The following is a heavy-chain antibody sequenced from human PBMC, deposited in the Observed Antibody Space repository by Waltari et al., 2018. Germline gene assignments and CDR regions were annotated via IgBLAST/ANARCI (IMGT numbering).Heavy chain of an antibody. V-gene: IGHV4-39*01. Sequence: QLQLQESGPGLVKPSETLSLTCTVSGGSISSSGLYWGWIRQPPGREPEWIASISYSGTTYYNPSLKSRVTISADTSKNQVSLKVTSVTAADTAVYYCARRSGGGGSWYFDYWGQGTRVTVSS. D-gene: IGHD2-21*01. CDR1: GGSISSSGLY. CDR2: ISYSGTT. J-gene: IGHJ4*02. CDR3: ARRSGGGGSWYFDY.